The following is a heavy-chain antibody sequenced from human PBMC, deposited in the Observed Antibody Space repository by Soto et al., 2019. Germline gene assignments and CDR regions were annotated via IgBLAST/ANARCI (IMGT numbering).Heavy chain of an antibody. CDR2: IFSSGST. D-gene: IGHD3-16*01. CDR1: GGSFSSYY. V-gene: IGHV4-4*09. CDR3: TRGPGGNFDH. J-gene: IGHJ4*02. Sequence: KTSETLSLTCTVSGGSFSSYYWSWIRQTPGKGLEWIGNIFSSGSTKYSPSLKSRVTISIDTSKNQFSLKLSSVTAADTAVYYCTRGPGGNFDHWGQGTLVTVSS.